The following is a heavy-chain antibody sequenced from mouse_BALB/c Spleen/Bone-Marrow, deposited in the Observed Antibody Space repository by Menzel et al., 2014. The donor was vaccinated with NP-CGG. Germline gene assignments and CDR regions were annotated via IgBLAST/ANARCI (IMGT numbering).Heavy chain of an antibody. CDR1: GYSFTSYY. J-gene: IGHJ2*01. CDR3: ARRCGSSHYYFDY. D-gene: IGHD1-1*01. CDR2: IFPGSGNT. Sequence: GQLQQSRPELVKPGASVKISCKASGYSFTSYYIHWVMQRPGQGLAWIGWIFPGSGNTKYNEKFKGKATPTADTSSSTAYIQLSSRTSEDAAVYCCARRCGSSHYYFDYWGQGTTLTVSS. V-gene: IGHV1-66*01.